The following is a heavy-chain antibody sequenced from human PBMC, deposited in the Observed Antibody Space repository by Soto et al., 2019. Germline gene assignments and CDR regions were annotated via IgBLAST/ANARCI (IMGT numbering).Heavy chain of an antibody. J-gene: IGHJ4*02. D-gene: IGHD2-21*01. CDR2: IIPIFGTA. V-gene: IGHV1-69*13. CDR3: ARLPVIYLFLDY. CDR1: GGTFSSYA. Sequence: PVKGSCKASGGTFSSYAISWVRQAPGQGLEWMGGIIPIFGTANYAQKFQGRVTITADESTSTAYMELSSLRSEDTAVYYCARLPVIYLFLDYWGQGTLVTVSS.